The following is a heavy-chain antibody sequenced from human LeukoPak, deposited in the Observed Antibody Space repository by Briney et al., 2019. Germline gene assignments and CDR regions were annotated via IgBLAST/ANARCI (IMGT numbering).Heavy chain of an antibody. CDR1: GGSISSGGYY. Sequence: PSETLSLTCTVSGGSISSGGYYWSWIRQHPGKGLEWIGYIYYSGSTYYNPSLKSRVTISVDTSKNQFSLKLSSVTAADTAVYYGARERGYSYVKRVFDYWGQGTLVTVSS. V-gene: IGHV4-31*03. CDR3: ARERGYSYVKRVFDY. J-gene: IGHJ4*02. D-gene: IGHD5-18*01. CDR2: IYYSGST.